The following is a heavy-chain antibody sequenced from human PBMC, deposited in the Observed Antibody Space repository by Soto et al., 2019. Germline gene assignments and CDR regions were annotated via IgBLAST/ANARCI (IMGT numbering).Heavy chain of an antibody. V-gene: IGHV4-39*01. D-gene: IGHD3-3*01. J-gene: IGHJ4*02. CDR1: GGSISGSSYY. Sequence: SETLSLTCTVSGGSISGSSYYWGWIRQPPGKGLEWIASIYYRGSTHYSPSLKSRVTISVDTSKNQFSLKLSSVTAADTAVYYCARQGGSWGGYSFDYWGQGTLVTVSS. CDR3: ARQGGSWGGYSFDY. CDR2: IYYRGST.